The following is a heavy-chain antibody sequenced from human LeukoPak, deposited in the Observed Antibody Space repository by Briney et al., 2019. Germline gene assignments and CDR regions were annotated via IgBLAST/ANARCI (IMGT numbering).Heavy chain of an antibody. V-gene: IGHV3-23*01. CDR3: AKPQKGIAAAGFPFDY. CDR1: GFTFSSDA. CDR2: IRGSGGST. D-gene: IGHD6-13*01. Sequence: PGASLRLSCAASGFTFSSDAMSWVRQAPGKGLEWVSAIRGSGGSTYYADSVKGRFTISRDNSKNTLYLQMNSLRAEDTAVYYCAKPQKGIAAAGFPFDYWGQGTLVTVSS. J-gene: IGHJ4*02.